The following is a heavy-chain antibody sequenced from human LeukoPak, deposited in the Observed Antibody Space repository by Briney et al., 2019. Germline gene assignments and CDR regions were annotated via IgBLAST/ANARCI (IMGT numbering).Heavy chain of an antibody. V-gene: IGHV3-33*06. Sequence: GGSLRLSCAASGFTFSSYGMHWVRQAPGKGLEWVAVIWYDGSNKYYADSVKGRFTISRDNSKNTLYLQMNSLRAEDTAVYYCAKEGEAAAGVSWFDPWGQGTLVTVSS. J-gene: IGHJ5*02. CDR1: GFTFSSYG. D-gene: IGHD6-13*01. CDR2: IWYDGSNK. CDR3: AKEGEAAAGVSWFDP.